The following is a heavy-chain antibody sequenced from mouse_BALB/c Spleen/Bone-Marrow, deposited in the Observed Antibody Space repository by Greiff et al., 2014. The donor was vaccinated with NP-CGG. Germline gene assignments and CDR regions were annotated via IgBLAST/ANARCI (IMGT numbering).Heavy chain of an antibody. CDR1: GFNIKDTY. V-gene: IGHV14-3*02. D-gene: IGHD4-1*01. CDR3: ARWGKLGRGYFDV. CDR2: IDPANGNT. J-gene: IGHJ1*01. Sequence: VQLQQSGAELVKSGASVKLSCTASGFNIKDTYMHWVKQRPEQGLEWIGRIDPANGNTKYDPKFQGKATITADTSSNTAYLQLSSLTSEDTAVYYCARWGKLGRGYFDVWGAGTTVTVSS.